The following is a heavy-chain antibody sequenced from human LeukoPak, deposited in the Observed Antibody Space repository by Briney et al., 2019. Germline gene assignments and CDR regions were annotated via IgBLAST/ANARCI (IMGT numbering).Heavy chain of an antibody. Sequence: ASVKVSCKASGGTFSSYAIIWVRQAPGQGLEWMGGIIPIFGTANYAQKFQGRVTITTDESTSTAYMELSSLRSEDTAVYYCARGYCSSTSCYRFDAFDIWGQGTMVTVSS. J-gene: IGHJ3*02. CDR1: GGTFSSYA. CDR2: IIPIFGTA. D-gene: IGHD2-2*01. CDR3: ARGYCSSTSCYRFDAFDI. V-gene: IGHV1-69*05.